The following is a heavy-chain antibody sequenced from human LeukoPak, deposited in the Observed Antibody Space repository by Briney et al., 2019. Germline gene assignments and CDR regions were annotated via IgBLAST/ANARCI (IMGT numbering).Heavy chain of an antibody. V-gene: IGHV4-31*03. Sequence: SETLSLTCTVSGGSISSGNYYWNWIRQHPGEGLEWIGYIYYSGSTYYNPSLKSRVTISVDTSKNQFSLRLSSVTAADTAVYYCARMGIVGATGYYFDYWGQGTLVTVS. CDR1: GGSISSGNYY. CDR2: IYYSGST. CDR3: ARMGIVGATGYYFDY. D-gene: IGHD1-26*01. J-gene: IGHJ4*02.